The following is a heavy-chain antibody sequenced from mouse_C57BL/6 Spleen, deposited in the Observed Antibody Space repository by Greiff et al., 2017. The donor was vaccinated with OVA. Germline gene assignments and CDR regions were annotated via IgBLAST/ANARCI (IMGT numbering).Heavy chain of an antibody. CDR3: ARGLRGYYAMDY. Sequence: EVKLMESGGGLVKPGGSLKLSCAASGFTFSDYGMHWVRQAPEKGLEWVAYISSGSSTIYYADTVKGRFTISRDNAKNTLFLQMTSLRSEDTAMYYCARGLRGYYAMDYWGQGTSVTVSS. CDR1: GFTFSDYG. V-gene: IGHV5-17*01. D-gene: IGHD3-1*01. CDR2: ISSGSSTI. J-gene: IGHJ4*01.